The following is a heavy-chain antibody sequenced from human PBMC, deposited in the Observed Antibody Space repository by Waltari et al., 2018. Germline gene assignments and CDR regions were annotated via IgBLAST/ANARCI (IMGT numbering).Heavy chain of an antibody. D-gene: IGHD3-22*01. J-gene: IGHJ6*02. V-gene: IGHV3-33*01. CDR3: AREYVRLHITMIVVATGYGMDV. CDR1: GLPFSSYG. Sequence: QVQLVESGGGVVQPGRSLRLSCAASGLPFSSYGMHWVRQAPGKGLERVAVIWYDGSNKYYADSVKGRFTISRDNSKNTLYLQMNSLRAEDTAVYYCAREYVRLHITMIVVATGYGMDVWGQGTTVTVSS. CDR2: IWYDGSNK.